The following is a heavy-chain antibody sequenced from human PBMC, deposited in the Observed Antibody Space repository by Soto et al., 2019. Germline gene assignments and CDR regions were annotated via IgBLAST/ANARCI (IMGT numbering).Heavy chain of an antibody. CDR3: ARDYYTQYYYYGMDV. D-gene: IGHD3-3*01. V-gene: IGHV6-1*01. CDR2: TYYRSKWYN. J-gene: IGHJ6*02. Sequence: SQTLSLTRAISGDSVSRNSPACSLIMHSPSPGLAWLRRTYYRSKWYNDYAESVKSRITINPDTSKNQFSLQLNSVTPEDPAVYYCARDYYTQYYYYGMDVWGQGSTVTV. CDR1: GDSVSRNSPA.